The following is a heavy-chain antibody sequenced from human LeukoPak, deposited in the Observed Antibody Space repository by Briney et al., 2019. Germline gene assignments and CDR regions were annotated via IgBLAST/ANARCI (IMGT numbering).Heavy chain of an antibody. V-gene: IGHV3-30*18. D-gene: IGHD3-16*02. CDR3: AKEAEVYDYVGGSYLPGDY. CDR2: ISYDGSNK. J-gene: IGHJ4*02. CDR1: GFTFSSYG. Sequence: PGGSLRLSCAASGFTFSSYGMRWVRQAPGKGLEWVADISYDGSNKYYADSVKGRITISRDNSKNTLYLQMNSLRAEDTAVYYCAKEAEVYDYVGGSYLPGDYWGQGTLVTVSS.